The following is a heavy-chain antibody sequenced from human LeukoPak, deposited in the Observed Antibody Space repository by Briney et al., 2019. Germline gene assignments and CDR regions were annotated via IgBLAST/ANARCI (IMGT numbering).Heavy chain of an antibody. D-gene: IGHD3-16*02. V-gene: IGHV4-39*01. Sequence: SETLSLTCTVSGGSISSSSYCWGWIRQPPGKGLEWIGSIYYSGSTYYNPSLKSRVTISVDTSKNQFSLKLSSVTAADTAVYYCARSVWGSYRTDYFDYWGQGTLVTVSS. CDR3: ARSVWGSYRTDYFDY. J-gene: IGHJ4*02. CDR1: GGSISSSSYC. CDR2: IYYSGST.